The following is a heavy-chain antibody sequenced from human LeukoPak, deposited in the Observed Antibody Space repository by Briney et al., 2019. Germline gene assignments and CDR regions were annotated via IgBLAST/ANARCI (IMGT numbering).Heavy chain of an antibody. CDR1: GGSISSSSYY. V-gene: IGHV4-39*01. D-gene: IGHD3-22*01. Sequence: SETLSLTCTVSGGSISSSSYYWGWIRQPPGKGLEWIGSIYYSGSTYYNPSLKSRVTISVDTSKNQFSLELSSVTAADTAVYYCARDYYDSSGFDFYYGMDVWGQGTTVTVSS. CDR3: ARDYYDSSGFDFYYGMDV. CDR2: IYYSGST. J-gene: IGHJ6*02.